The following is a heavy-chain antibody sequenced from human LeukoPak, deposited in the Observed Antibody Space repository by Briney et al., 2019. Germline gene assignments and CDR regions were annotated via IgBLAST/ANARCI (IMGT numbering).Heavy chain of an antibody. D-gene: IGHD3-22*01. CDR2: ISGNGGRT. V-gene: IGHV3-23*01. J-gene: IGHJ4*02. CDR1: GFTFSSYA. CDR3: SKPERSMIVVVTPLDF. Sequence: GGSLRLSCVASGFTFSSYAMSWVRPPPGKGLEWVAGISGNGGRTLYEDSVKGRFTLSRDNFKNTLYLQMNGLGPEDTAVYYRSKPERSMIVVVTPLDFWGRGTLVTVSS.